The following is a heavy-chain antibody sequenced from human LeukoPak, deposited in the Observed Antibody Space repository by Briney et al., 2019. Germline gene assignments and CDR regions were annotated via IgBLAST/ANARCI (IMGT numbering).Heavy chain of an antibody. Sequence: GGSLRLSCAASGFTFSTYAMNWVRQAPGKGLEWVSIIGGNGGTTYYTDSVKGRFTISRDNSKNTLYLQMNSLRAEDTAVYFCAKEVTGTARLFDCWGQGALVTVSS. D-gene: IGHD1-20*01. CDR2: IGGNGGTT. CDR1: GFTFSTYA. J-gene: IGHJ4*02. CDR3: AKEVTGTARLFDC. V-gene: IGHV3-23*01.